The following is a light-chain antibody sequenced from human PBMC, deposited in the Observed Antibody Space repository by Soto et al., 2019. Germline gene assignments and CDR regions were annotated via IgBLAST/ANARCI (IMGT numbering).Light chain of an antibody. V-gene: IGLV2-8*01. CDR2: DVS. Sequence: QAVVTQPPSASGSPGQSVTISCTGTSRDVGAYKFVSWYQQHPGKAPKLLIYDVSKRPTGVPDRFSGSKSGNTASLTVSGLQADDEADYYCSSYAGNSNVFGTGTKVTVL. CDR3: SSYAGNSNV. J-gene: IGLJ1*01. CDR1: SRDVGAYKF.